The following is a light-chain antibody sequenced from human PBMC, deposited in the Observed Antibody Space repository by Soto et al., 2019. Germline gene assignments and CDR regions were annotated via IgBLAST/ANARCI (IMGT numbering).Light chain of an antibody. CDR3: ASYTVSHTRV. J-gene: IGLJ3*02. Sequence: QSALTQPASVSGSPGQSITISCTGSNSDVGAYNYVSWYQQHPGKAPKLIIYEVNNRPSGVSYRFSGSKSGNTASLTISGLHAEDEADYYCASYTVSHTRVFGGGTKLTVL. CDR1: NSDVGAYNY. CDR2: EVN. V-gene: IGLV2-14*01.